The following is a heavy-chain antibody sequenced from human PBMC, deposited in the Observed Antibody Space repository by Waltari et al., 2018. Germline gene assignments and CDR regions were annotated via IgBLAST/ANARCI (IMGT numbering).Heavy chain of an antibody. CDR3: VRLEDCTGPGGNCYSSDSFALDV. V-gene: IGHV4-34*02. J-gene: IGHJ6*02. CDR1: GGSFSGYY. CDR2: INHAGNK. D-gene: IGHD2-8*02. Sequence: QVQLQQWGAGLLQPSATLSLTCAVYGGSFSGYYWGWIRQSPGKGLEWIGEINHAGNKNYNPSLRSRVTMLVDTSRSQFSLKLSSMTAADTALYYCVRLEDCTGPGGNCYSSDSFALDVWGQG.